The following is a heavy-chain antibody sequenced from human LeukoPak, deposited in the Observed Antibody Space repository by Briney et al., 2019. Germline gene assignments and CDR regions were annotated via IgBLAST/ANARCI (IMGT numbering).Heavy chain of an antibody. V-gene: IGHV4-59*12. Sequence: SETLSLTCTVSGGSISSYYWSWIRQPPGKGLEWIGYIYYSGSTNYNPSLKSRVTISVDTSKNQFSLKLSSVTAADTAVYYCARRSGYYYSIQHWGQGTLVTVSS. D-gene: IGHD3-22*01. CDR2: IYYSGST. CDR3: ARRSGYYYSIQH. J-gene: IGHJ1*01. CDR1: GGSISSYY.